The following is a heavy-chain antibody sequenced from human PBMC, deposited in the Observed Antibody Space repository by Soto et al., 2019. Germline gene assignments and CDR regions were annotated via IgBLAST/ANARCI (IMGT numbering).Heavy chain of an antibody. J-gene: IGHJ6*03. Sequence: ASVKLSCKASGYTFTSYDINWVRQATGQGLEWMGWMNPNSGNTGYAQKFQGRVTMTRNTSISTAYMELSSQRSEDTAVYYCARGQGVYYYGSGSQTSQYYMDVWGKGTTVTVSS. V-gene: IGHV1-8*01. CDR2: MNPNSGNT. D-gene: IGHD3-10*01. CDR3: ARGQGVYYYGSGSQTSQYYMDV. CDR1: GYTFTSYD.